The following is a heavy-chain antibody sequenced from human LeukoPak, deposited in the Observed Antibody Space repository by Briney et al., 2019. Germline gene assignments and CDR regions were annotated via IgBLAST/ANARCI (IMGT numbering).Heavy chain of an antibody. CDR1: GFTFSSYG. D-gene: IGHD3-22*01. Sequence: GGSLRLSCAASGFTFSSYGMHWVRQAPGKGLEWVAVIWYDGSNKYYADSVKGRFTISRDNSKNTLYLQMNSLRAEDTAVYYCAKDAPYYYDSSGYPWYWGQGTLVTVSS. CDR3: AKDAPYYYDSSGYPWY. V-gene: IGHV3-30*02. CDR2: IWYDGSNK. J-gene: IGHJ4*02.